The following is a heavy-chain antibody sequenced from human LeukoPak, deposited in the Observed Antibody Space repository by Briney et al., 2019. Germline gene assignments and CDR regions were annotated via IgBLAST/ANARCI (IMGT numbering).Heavy chain of an antibody. CDR1: GGSFSGYY. Sequence: SETLSLTCAVYGGSFSGYYWSWIRQPPGKGLEWIGEINHSGSTNYNPSLKSRVTISVDTSKNQFSLKLSSVTAADTTVYYCARGRTRYCSGGSCYLWFDPWGQGTLVTVSS. CDR2: INHSGST. J-gene: IGHJ5*02. CDR3: ARGRTRYCSGGSCYLWFDP. V-gene: IGHV4-34*01. D-gene: IGHD2-15*01.